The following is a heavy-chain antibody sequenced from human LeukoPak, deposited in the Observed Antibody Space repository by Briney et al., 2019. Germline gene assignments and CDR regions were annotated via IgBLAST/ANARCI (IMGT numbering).Heavy chain of an antibody. Sequence: SETLSLTCTVSGGSISSSSYYWGWIRQPPGKGLEWIGSIYYSGSTYYNPSLKSRVTISVDTSKNQFSLKLSSVTAADTAVYYCARGLGAVAGYYFDYWGQGTLVTVSS. D-gene: IGHD6-19*01. CDR2: IYYSGST. CDR1: GGSISSSSYY. CDR3: ARGLGAVAGYYFDY. V-gene: IGHV4-39*01. J-gene: IGHJ4*02.